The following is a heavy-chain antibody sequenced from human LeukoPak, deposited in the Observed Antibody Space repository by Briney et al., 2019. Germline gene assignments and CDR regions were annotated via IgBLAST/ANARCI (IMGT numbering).Heavy chain of an antibody. V-gene: IGHV4-30-2*01. D-gene: IGHD2-15*01. J-gene: IGHJ4*02. CDR1: GGSINSDGYY. CDR2: VYKTGST. CDR3: ARAPGAALD. Sequence: SQTLSLTCSVSGGSINSDGYYWTWIRQPPGKGLEWIGYVYKTGSTNYNPSLRSRVTMSVGRSQNQFSLKLSSVTAADTAVYYCARAPGAALDWGQGTLVTVSS.